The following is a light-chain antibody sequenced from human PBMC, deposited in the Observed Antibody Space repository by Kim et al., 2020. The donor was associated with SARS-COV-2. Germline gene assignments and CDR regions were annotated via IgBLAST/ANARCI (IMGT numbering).Light chain of an antibody. V-gene: IGKV1-27*01. CDR3: QKYNSATWT. Sequence: ASVGDRVTITCRASQDIANSLAWYQQKPGKVPQVLIYAASTLQSGVPSRFSGSGSGTEFTLTIGSLQTEDVATYYCQKYNSATWTFGPGTKVDIK. CDR2: AAS. CDR1: QDIANS. J-gene: IGKJ1*01.